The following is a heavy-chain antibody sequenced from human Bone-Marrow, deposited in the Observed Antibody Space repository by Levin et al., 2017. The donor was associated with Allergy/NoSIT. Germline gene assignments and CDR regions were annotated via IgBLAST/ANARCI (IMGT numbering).Heavy chain of an antibody. CDR2: INSDGSST. J-gene: IGHJ4*02. CDR1: GFTFSSYW. D-gene: IGHD4-11*01. CDR3: ARDRDDYSNALMGY. Sequence: GGSLRLSCAASGFTFSSYWMHWVRQAPGKGLVWVSRINSDGSSTNYADSVKGRFTISRDNAKNTLYLQMNSLRAEDTAVYYCARDRDDYSNALMGYWGQGTLVTVSS. V-gene: IGHV3-74*01.